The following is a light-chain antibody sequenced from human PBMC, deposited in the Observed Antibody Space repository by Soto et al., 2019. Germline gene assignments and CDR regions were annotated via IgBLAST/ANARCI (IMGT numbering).Light chain of an antibody. V-gene: IGKV3-15*01. CDR1: QSVSSN. CDR3: QQYNNWPLRT. Sequence: EIVMTQSPATLSVSPGERATLSCRASQSVSSNLAWYQQKPGQAPRLLIYGASTRATGIPARFSGSGSGTELTFTITSLQSEDFAVYYCQQYNNWPLRTFGQGTKVEIK. CDR2: GAS. J-gene: IGKJ2*01.